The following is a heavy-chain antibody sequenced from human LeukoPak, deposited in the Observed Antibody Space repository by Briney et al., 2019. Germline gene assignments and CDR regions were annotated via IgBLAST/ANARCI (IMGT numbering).Heavy chain of an antibody. Sequence: GGTLRLSCAASGFTFSRYGMSWVRQAPGKGLEWVSAISGSGGSTYYADSVKGRFTISRDNSKNTLYLQINSLRAEDTAVYYCAKDHLPGIVVADRDYGGQGTLVTVSA. CDR2: ISGSGGST. J-gene: IGHJ4*02. V-gene: IGHV3-23*01. CDR3: AKDHLPGIVVADRDY. D-gene: IGHD6-19*01. CDR1: GFTFSRYG.